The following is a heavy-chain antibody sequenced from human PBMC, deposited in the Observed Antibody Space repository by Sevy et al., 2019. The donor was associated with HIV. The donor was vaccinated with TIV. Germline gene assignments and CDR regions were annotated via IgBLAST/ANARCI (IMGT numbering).Heavy chain of an antibody. Sequence: GGSLRLSCAASGFTFSSYAMSWVRQAPGKGLEWVSAISGSGGSTYYADSVKGRFTISRDNSKNTLYLQMNSLSAEDTAVYYCAQALRLGEFSLGVDYWGQGTLVTVSS. CDR3: AQALRLGEFSLGVDY. CDR1: GFTFSSYA. J-gene: IGHJ4*02. CDR2: ISGSGGST. D-gene: IGHD3-16*02. V-gene: IGHV3-23*01.